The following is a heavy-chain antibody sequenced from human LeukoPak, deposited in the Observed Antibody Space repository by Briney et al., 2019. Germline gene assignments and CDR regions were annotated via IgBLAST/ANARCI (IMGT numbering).Heavy chain of an antibody. V-gene: IGHV3-30*18. CDR1: GFTFGSYG. Sequence: GRSLRLSCAASGFTFGSYGMHWVRQAPGKGLEWVAVISYDGSNKYYADSVKGRFTISRDNSKNTLYLQMNSLRAEDTAVYYCAKVSVGVRGVNWFDPWGQGTLVTVSS. J-gene: IGHJ5*02. CDR2: ISYDGSNK. CDR3: AKVSVGVRGVNWFDP. D-gene: IGHD3-10*01.